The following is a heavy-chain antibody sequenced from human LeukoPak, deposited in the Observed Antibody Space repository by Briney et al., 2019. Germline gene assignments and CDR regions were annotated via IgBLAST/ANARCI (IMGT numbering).Heavy chain of an antibody. CDR3: AKEGSSWNVDY. D-gene: IGHD6-13*01. Sequence: GGSLRLSCAASGFTFSSYSMNWVRQAPGKGLEWVSTVSGNGGRTFYGDSVKGRFTISRDRSKNTLYLQMNSLRPEDTAVYYCAKEGSSWNVDYWGQGTLVTVSS. CDR2: VSGNGGRT. J-gene: IGHJ4*02. V-gene: IGHV3-23*01. CDR1: GFTFSSYS.